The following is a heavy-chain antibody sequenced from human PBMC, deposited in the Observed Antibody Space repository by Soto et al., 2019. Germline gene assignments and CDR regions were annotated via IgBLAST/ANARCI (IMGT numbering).Heavy chain of an antibody. D-gene: IGHD2-2*01. Sequence: ASVKVSCKASGYIFSGYYIHWVRQVPGQGLEWMGIIIPSFDTPIYAQKFQDRVTMTTDESTSTAYMELSSLRSEDTAVYYCARDEDIVLVPAAMPGDYYYGMDVWGQGTTVTVSS. CDR1: GYIFSGYY. J-gene: IGHJ6*02. V-gene: IGHV1-46*01. CDR3: ARDEDIVLVPAAMPGDYYYGMDV. CDR2: IIPSFDTP.